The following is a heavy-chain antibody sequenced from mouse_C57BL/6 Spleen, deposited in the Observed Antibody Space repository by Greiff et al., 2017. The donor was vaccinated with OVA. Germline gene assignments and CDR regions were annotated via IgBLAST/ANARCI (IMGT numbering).Heavy chain of an antibody. CDR3: ARGAILLRGFDV. V-gene: IGHV1-69*01. D-gene: IGHD1-1*01. CDR2: IDPSDSYT. J-gene: IGHJ1*03. CDR1: GYTFTSYW. Sequence: QVQLQQPGAELVMPGASVKLSCKASGYTFTSYWMHWVKQRPGQGLEWIGEIDPSDSYTNYNQKFKGKSTLTVDKSSSTAYMQLSSLTSEDSAVYYCARGAILLRGFDVWGTGTTVTVSS.